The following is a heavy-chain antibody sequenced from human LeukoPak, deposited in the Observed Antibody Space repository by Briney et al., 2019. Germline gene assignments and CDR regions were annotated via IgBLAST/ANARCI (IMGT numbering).Heavy chain of an antibody. J-gene: IGHJ4*02. Sequence: GASVKVSCKASGYTFTGYYMHWVRQAPGQGLEWMGWINPNSGGTNYAQKFQGRVTMTRDTSISTAYMELSRLRSDDTAVYYCARDRAAAAAENDYWGQGTLVTVSS. D-gene: IGHD6-13*01. V-gene: IGHV1-2*02. CDR3: ARDRAAAAAENDY. CDR1: GYTFTGYY. CDR2: INPNSGGT.